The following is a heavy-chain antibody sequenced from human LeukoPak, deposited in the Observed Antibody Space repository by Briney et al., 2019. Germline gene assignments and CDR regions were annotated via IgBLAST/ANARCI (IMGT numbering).Heavy chain of an antibody. D-gene: IGHD6-13*01. J-gene: IGHJ6*02. Sequence: GESLKISCKGSGYSFTSYWIGWVRQMPGKGLEWMGIIYPGDSDTRYSPSFQGQVTISADKSISTAYLQWSSLKASDTAMYYCARLGCSGSWYACDYYYGMDVWGQGTTVTVSS. CDR1: GYSFTSYW. CDR3: ARLGCSGSWYACDYYYGMDV. V-gene: IGHV5-51*01. CDR2: IYPGDSDT.